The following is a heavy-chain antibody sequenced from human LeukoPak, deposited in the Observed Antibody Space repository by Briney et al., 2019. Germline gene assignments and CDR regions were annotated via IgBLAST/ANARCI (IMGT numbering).Heavy chain of an antibody. V-gene: IGHV1-18*01. CDR3: ARYYDSSGYYEDY. Sequence: ASVKVSCKASGYTFTNYGISWVRQAPGQGLEWVGWISAYNGNTNYAEKVQGRVTMTTDTSTSTAYMELRSLRSDDTAVYCCARYYDSSGYYEDYWGQGTLVTVSS. CDR1: GYTFTNYG. CDR2: ISAYNGNT. D-gene: IGHD3-22*01. J-gene: IGHJ4*02.